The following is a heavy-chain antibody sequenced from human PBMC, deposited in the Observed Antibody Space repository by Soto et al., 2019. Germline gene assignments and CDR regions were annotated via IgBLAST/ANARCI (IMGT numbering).Heavy chain of an antibody. Sequence: QVQLVESGGGVVQPGRSLRLSCAASGFTFSSYAMHWVRQAPGQGLEWVAVISYDGSNKYYADSVKGRFTISRDNSKNTLYLQMNSLRAEDTAVYYCARGPSRLTRFDYWGQGTLVTVSS. D-gene: IGHD6-6*01. CDR2: ISYDGSNK. CDR1: GFTFSSYA. CDR3: ARGPSRLTRFDY. V-gene: IGHV3-30-3*01. J-gene: IGHJ4*02.